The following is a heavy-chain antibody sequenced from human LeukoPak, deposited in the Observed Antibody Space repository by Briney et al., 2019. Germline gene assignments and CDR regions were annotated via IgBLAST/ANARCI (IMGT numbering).Heavy chain of an antibody. J-gene: IGHJ5*02. CDR2: IVPIFGTA. CDR1: GYTFTSYG. CDR3: ARDRAAAGLNNWFDP. Sequence: SVKVSCKASGYTFTSYGISWVRQAPGQGLEWMGGIVPIFGTADYAQKFQGRVTITADESTSTAYMELSSLRSEDTAVYYCARDRAAAGLNNWFDPWGQGTRVTVSS. D-gene: IGHD6-13*01. V-gene: IGHV1-69*01.